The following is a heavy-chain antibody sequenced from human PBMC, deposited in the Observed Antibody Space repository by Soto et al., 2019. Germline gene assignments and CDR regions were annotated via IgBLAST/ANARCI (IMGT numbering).Heavy chain of an antibody. CDR1: GDSISDYS. D-gene: IGHD5-12*01. CDR3: AREGNLGRWLQPLDF. Sequence: QVQLQVSGPGLVKPSETLSLTCTVSGDSISDYSWSWVRQPPGKGLEWIGNIHYNGNTKYNPSLKSRVTMSLDTSKNQFSLRLISVTAADTAKYFCAREGNLGRWLQPLDFWGQGTLVTVSS. J-gene: IGHJ4*02. V-gene: IGHV4-59*01. CDR2: IHYNGNT.